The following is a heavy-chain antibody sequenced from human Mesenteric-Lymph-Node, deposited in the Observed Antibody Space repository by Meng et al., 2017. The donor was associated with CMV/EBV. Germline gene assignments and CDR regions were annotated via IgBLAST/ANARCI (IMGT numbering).Heavy chain of an antibody. V-gene: IGHV3-30*04. CDR2: ISYDGSNK. Sequence: GESLKISCAASGFTFSSYAMHWVRQAPGKGLEWVAVISYDGSNKYYADSVKGRFTISRDNSKNTLYLQMNSLRAEDTAVYYCERDLGAAATSTIYYYYGMDVWGQGTTVTVSS. CDR1: GFTFSSYA. D-gene: IGHD6-13*01. J-gene: IGHJ6*02. CDR3: ERDLGAAATSTIYYYYGMDV.